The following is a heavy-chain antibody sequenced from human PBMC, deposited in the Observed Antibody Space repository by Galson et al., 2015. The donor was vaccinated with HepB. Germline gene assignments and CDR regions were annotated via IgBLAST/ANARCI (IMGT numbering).Heavy chain of an antibody. CDR1: GFTLSNYA. Sequence: SLRLSCAASGFTLSNYAMNWVRQAPGEGLEWVSYINSRSTTIYYADSVKGRFSISRDNAKNSLYLQMNSLRDEDTGVYYCARAGDVVVTAHFDFWGQGTLVTVSS. CDR2: INSRSTTI. J-gene: IGHJ4*02. D-gene: IGHD2-21*02. CDR3: ARAGDVVVTAHFDF. V-gene: IGHV3-48*02.